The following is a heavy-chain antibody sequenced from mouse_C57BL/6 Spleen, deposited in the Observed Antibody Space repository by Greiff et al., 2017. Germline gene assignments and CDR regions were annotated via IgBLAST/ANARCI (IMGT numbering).Heavy chain of an antibody. V-gene: IGHV5-4*01. CDR1: GFTFSSYA. D-gene: IGHD3-3*01. J-gene: IGHJ4*01. CDR3: ARAGTFYDAMDY. CDR2: ISDGGSYT. Sequence: EVQRVESGGGLVKPGGSLKLSCAASGFTFSSYAMSWVRQTPEKRLEWVATISDGGSYTYYPDNVKGRFTISRDNAKNNLYLQMSHLKSEDTAMYYCARAGTFYDAMDYWGQGTSVTVSS.